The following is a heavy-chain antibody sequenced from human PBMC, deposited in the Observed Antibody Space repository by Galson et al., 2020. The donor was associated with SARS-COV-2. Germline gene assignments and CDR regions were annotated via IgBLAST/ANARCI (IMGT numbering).Heavy chain of an antibody. CDR3: TRDMGVSLRAFDI. J-gene: IGHJ3*02. Sequence: KIGESLKISCAASAFTFSNYNMNWVRQAPGKGLEWVSFVGVGSVFIRYADSVKGRFTISRDNAQNSLYLEMNSLRVEDTAVYYCTRDMGVSLRAFDIWGQGTMVTVSS. D-gene: IGHD3-16*01. CDR1: AFTFSNYN. CDR2: VGVGSVFI. V-gene: IGHV3-21*01.